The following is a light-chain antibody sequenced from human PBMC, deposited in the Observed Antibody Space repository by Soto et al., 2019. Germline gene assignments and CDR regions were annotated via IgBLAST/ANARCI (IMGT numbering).Light chain of an antibody. CDR2: AAS. Sequence: AIRMTQSPSSLSASVGDRVTITCRASPGIRYDLDWFQQKPGKAPKLLIYAASNLQSGVPARFSGSGSGTDFTLTISSLQPQDFATYYCLQKYFYPFTFGPGTKVDIK. CDR3: LQKYFYPFT. J-gene: IGKJ3*01. V-gene: IGKV1-6*01. CDR1: PGIRYD.